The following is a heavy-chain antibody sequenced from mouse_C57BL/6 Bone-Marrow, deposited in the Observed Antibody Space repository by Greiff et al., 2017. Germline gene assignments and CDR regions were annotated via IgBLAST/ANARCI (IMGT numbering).Heavy chain of an antibody. CDR1: GFTFSSYT. D-gene: IGHD1-1*01. CDR3: SRQVTTVLATKYFDV. CDR2: ISGGGGNT. V-gene: IGHV5-9*01. J-gene: IGHJ1*03. Sequence: EVKVVESGGGLVKLGGSLKLSCAASGFTFSSYTMSWVRQTPEKRLPWVAAISGGGGNTYYPDSVKGRFTISSDNDKNIVYLQMSSLRSEDTALYYCSRQVTTVLATKYFDVWGTGTTVTVSS.